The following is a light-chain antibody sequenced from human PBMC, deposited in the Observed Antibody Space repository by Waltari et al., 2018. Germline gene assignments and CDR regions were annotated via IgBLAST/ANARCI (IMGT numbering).Light chain of an antibody. Sequence: EIVMTQSPATLSVSPGESATLSCRASQRIRNNLAWYQQKPGQAPRLLIHSTSIWAPGIPTRFNGSGSGTEFTLSISSLQPEDVAVYYCQQFYTQPRTFGQGTKVEVK. CDR3: QQFYTQPRT. J-gene: IGKJ1*01. CDR2: STS. CDR1: QRIRNN. V-gene: IGKV3-15*01.